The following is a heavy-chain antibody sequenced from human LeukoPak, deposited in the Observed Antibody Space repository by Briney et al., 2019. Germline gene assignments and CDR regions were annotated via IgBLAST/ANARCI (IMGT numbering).Heavy chain of an antibody. CDR3: AKSPSLQAFDV. CDR1: GFTFSNYG. J-gene: IGHJ3*01. CDR2: ISADGGST. V-gene: IGHV3-23*01. Sequence: GGSLRLSCVVSGFTFSNYGMSWVRQAPGKGLECVSTISADGGSTYYPDSVKGRFTISRDNSKNTLYLQMNNLRAEDTALYYCAKSPSLQAFDVWGQGTMVSVSS.